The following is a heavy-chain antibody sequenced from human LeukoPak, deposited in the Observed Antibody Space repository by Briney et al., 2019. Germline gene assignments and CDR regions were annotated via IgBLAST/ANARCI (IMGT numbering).Heavy chain of an antibody. CDR3: ARSLVVPDNWFDP. CDR1: GGSISSGDYY. J-gene: IGHJ5*02. Sequence: SETLSLTCTVSGGSISSGDYYWSWIRQPPGKGLEWIGYIYYSGSTYYNPSLKSRVTISVDTSKNQFSLKLSSVTAADTAVYYCARSLVVPDNWFDPWGQGTLVTVSS. D-gene: IGHD2-2*01. CDR2: IYYSGST. V-gene: IGHV4-30-4*01.